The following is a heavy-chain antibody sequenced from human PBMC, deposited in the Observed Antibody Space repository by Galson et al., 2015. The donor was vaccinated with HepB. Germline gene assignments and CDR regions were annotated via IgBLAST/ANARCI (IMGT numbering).Heavy chain of an antibody. CDR2: IRGSGGST. D-gene: IGHD2-8*02. J-gene: IGHJ2*01. V-gene: IGHV3-23*01. Sequence: SLRLSCAASGFIFTNYAMSWVRQAPGKGLEWVSAIRGSGGSTYYADSVRGRFTISRDNSKNTLYLQVNSLRAEDTAVFYCAKDLRGDYTGNWYFDLWGRGTLVTVSS. CDR3: AKDLRGDYTGNWYFDL. CDR1: GFIFTNYA.